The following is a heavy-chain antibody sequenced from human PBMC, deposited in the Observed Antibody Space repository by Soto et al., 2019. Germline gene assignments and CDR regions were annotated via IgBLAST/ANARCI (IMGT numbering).Heavy chain of an antibody. CDR3: ARDPTAMEDY. CDR2: IIPIFGTA. Sequence: SVKVSCKASGGTFSSYAISWVRQAPGQGLEWMGGIIPIFGTANYAQKFQGRVTITADKSRSTAYMELSSLRSEDTAVYYCARDPTAMEDYWGQGTLVTVSS. V-gene: IGHV1-69*06. CDR1: GGTFSSYA. D-gene: IGHD5-18*01. J-gene: IGHJ4*02.